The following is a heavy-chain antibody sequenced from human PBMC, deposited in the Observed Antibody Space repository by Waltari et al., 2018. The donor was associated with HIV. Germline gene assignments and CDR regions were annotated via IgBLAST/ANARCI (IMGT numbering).Heavy chain of an antibody. V-gene: IGHV3-23*01. CDR2: ISVSGGST. Sequence: EVQLLESGGGLVQPGGSLRLSCATSGFTFRSYAMSWVRQAPRKGLEWVSAISVSGGSTYYADVVKGRFTISRDNSKNTLYLQMDSLRAEDTAVYYCARQSLGSFDYWGQGTLVTVSS. CDR3: ARQSLGSFDY. D-gene: IGHD7-27*01. J-gene: IGHJ4*02. CDR1: GFTFRSYA.